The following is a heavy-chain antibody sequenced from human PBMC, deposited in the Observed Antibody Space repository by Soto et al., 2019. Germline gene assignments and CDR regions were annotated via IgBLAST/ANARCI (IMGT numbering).Heavy chain of an antibody. V-gene: IGHV2-70*04. CDR1: GFSLITSGMR. D-gene: IGHD2-15*01. Sequence: YGPTLGKQTPPLPLTCPFSGFSLITSGMRVLWVTNATGKALEWLARIDWNDDKFYNTSLKTRLTVSKDSSKNQVVLTMTNMYPVDTATYYCPRMCHCRGGTCPVDDWGQAAMVTVTS. CDR2: IDWNDDK. CDR3: PRMCHCRGGTCPVDD. J-gene: IGHJ4*02.